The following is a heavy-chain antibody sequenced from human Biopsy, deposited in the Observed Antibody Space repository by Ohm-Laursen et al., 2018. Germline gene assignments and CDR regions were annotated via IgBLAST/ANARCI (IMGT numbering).Heavy chain of an antibody. Sequence: GTLSLTCPVFGESFNGYYWVWIRQTPGQGLEWIGEINHSGRNNYNPSLKSRVTISVDTSKNQFSLKVRSVTAADTAVYYCVRGVDYYDPYHYYALDVWGQGTTVTVSS. CDR3: VRGVDYYDPYHYYALDV. V-gene: IGHV4-34*01. CDR2: INHSGRN. CDR1: GESFNGYY. D-gene: IGHD3-22*01. J-gene: IGHJ6*02.